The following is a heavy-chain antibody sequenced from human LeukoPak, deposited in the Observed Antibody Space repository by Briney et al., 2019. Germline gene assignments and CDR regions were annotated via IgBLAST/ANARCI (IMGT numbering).Heavy chain of an antibody. J-gene: IGHJ4*02. D-gene: IGHD1-1*01. Sequence: GGSLRLSCEDSGFTFSSYWLHWVRPAPGGGRVWGSRISNDGATTDCAHYVKGPVTVSRDNTKNALYLQMNSLRVEDTAVYYFGRAWKTSGDYWGKGNLVTVSS. CDR3: GRAWKTSGDY. CDR2: ISNDGATT. CDR1: GFTFSSYW. V-gene: IGHV3-74*01.